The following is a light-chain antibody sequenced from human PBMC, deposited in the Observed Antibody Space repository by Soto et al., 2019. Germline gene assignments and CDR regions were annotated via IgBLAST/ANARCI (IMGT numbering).Light chain of an antibody. CDR3: QHSSSDLIT. J-gene: IGKJ5*01. V-gene: IGKV1-39*01. Sequence: DIQMTQSPSSLSAFVGDSVTVTCRASQPIGTSLHWYQCKPGKPPKLLIYESSNLRGGVSSRFSGSGSGTDFTLTIDRLQSDDFATYYCQHSSSDLITFGQGTRLEI. CDR1: QPIGTS. CDR2: ESS.